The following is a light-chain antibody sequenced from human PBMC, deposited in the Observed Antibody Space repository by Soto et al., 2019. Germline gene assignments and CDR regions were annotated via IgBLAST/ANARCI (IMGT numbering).Light chain of an antibody. CDR1: SSDVGGYNY. CDR2: EVS. Sequence: QSVLTQPASVSGSPGQSITISCTGTSSDVGGYNYVSWYQHHPGKAPKLMIYEVSNRPSGLSNRFSGSKSGTSASLAISGLQSDDEAHYYCAVWDVSPKAWVFGGGTKVTVL. V-gene: IGLV2-14*01. J-gene: IGLJ3*02. CDR3: AVWDVSPKAWV.